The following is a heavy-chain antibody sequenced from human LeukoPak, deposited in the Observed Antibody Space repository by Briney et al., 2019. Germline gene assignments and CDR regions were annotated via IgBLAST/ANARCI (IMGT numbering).Heavy chain of an antibody. J-gene: IGHJ6*03. CDR2: IYYSGST. V-gene: IGHV4-30-4*08. CDR1: GGSISSGDYY. Sequence: SETLSLTCTVSGGSISSGDYYWSWIRQPPGKGLEWIGYIYYSGSTYYNPSLKGRVTISVDTSKNQFSLKLSSVTAADKAVYYCARGHVDIVPTIFRDYYYMDVWGKGTTVTVSS. CDR3: ARGHVDIVPTIFRDYYYMDV. D-gene: IGHD5-12*01.